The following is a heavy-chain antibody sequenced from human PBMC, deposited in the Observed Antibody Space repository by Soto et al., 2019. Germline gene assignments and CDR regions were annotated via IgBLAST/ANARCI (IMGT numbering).Heavy chain of an antibody. D-gene: IGHD5-18*01. CDR3: AIDPSNGYADY. J-gene: IGHJ4*02. CDR1: GLSFSSNG. CDR2: ISNTGGGT. Sequence: EVQLLESGGDLVQPGGSLRLSCAASGLSFSSNGMSWVRQAPGKGLEWVSTISNTGGGTHYADSVKGRFTISRDNSKNTLYLQMNSLRADDTAVYYCAIDPSNGYADYWGQGTLVTVSS. V-gene: IGHV3-23*01.